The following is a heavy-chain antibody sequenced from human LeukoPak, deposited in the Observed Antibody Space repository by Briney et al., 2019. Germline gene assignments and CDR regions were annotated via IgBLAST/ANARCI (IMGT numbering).Heavy chain of an antibody. Sequence: GGSLRLSCAASGFTFSNAWMSWVRQAPGKGLEWVGRIKSKTDGGTTDYAAPVKGRFTISRDDSKNTLYLQMNSLKTEDTAVYYCKGSGYDPGAYYFDYWGQGTLVTVSS. CDR1: GFTFSNAW. CDR2: IKSKTDGGTT. V-gene: IGHV3-15*01. CDR3: KGSGYDPGAYYFDY. J-gene: IGHJ4*02. D-gene: IGHD5-12*01.